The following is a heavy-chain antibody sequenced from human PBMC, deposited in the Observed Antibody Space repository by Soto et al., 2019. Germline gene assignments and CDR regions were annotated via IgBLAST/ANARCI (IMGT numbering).Heavy chain of an antibody. CDR2: ISSSGSTI. D-gene: IGHD3-3*01. V-gene: IGHV3-11*01. Sequence: GGSLRLSCAASGFTFSDYYMSWIRQAPGKGLEWVSYISSSGSTIYYADSVKGRFTISRDNAKNSLYLQMNSLRAEDTAVYYCARDAYDFWSGYSWDYWGQGTLVTVSS. CDR1: GFTFSDYY. J-gene: IGHJ4*02. CDR3: ARDAYDFWSGYSWDY.